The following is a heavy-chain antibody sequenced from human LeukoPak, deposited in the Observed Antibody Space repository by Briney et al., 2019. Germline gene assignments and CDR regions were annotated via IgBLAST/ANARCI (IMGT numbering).Heavy chain of an antibody. Sequence: KPGGSLRLSCEASGFSFSDAWMSWVRQAPGKGPEWVGRIKSKTDGGTTDCAASVKGRFTISRDDSKNTLYLQMNSLKTEDTAVYYCTTIKTTWGYWGQGTLVTVSP. J-gene: IGHJ4*02. D-gene: IGHD4-17*01. V-gene: IGHV3-15*01. CDR2: IKSKTDGGTT. CDR3: TTIKTTWGY. CDR1: GFSFSDAW.